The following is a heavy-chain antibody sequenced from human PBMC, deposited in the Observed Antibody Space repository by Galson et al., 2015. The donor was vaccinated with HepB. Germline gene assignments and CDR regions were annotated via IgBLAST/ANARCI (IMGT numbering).Heavy chain of an antibody. V-gene: IGHV1-69*13. CDR3: AAINIVGSPHQYPAYYYYMDV. J-gene: IGHJ6*03. D-gene: IGHD2-15*01. CDR1: GGTFSSYA. Sequence: SVKVSCKASGGTFSSYAISWVRQAPGQGLEWMGGIIPIFGTANYAQKFQGRVTITADESTSTAYMEPSSLRSEDTAVYYCAAINIVGSPHQYPAYYYYMDVWGKGTTVTVSS. CDR2: IIPIFGTA.